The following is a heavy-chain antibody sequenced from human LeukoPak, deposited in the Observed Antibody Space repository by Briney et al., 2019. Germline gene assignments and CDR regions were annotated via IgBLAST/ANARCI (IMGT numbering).Heavy chain of an antibody. CDR3: ARGKTATGTGSAY. D-gene: IGHD3-10*01. V-gene: IGHV3-23*01. CDR1: GFTFSSYA. Sequence: GGSLRLSCAASGFTFSSYAMSWVRQAPRKGLEWVSAISGSGGSTYYADSVKGRFTISRDNSKNTLYLQMNSLRAEDTAVYYCARGKTATGTGSAYWGQGTLVTVSS. CDR2: ISGSGGST. J-gene: IGHJ4*02.